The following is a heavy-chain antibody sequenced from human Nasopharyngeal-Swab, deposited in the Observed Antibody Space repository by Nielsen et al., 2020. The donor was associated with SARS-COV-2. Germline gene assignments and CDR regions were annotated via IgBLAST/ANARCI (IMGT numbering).Heavy chain of an antibody. J-gene: IGHJ4*02. Sequence: GGSLRLSCAASGFTFSSYAMSWVRQAPGKGLEWVSVISGSGGSTYYADSVKGRFTISRDNSKNTVYLQMDSLRAEDAAIYYCAKDMAAGYFFDFWGQGTLVTVSS. CDR2: ISGSGGST. CDR3: AKDMAAGYFFDF. CDR1: GFTFSSYA. D-gene: IGHD6-13*01. V-gene: IGHV3-23*01.